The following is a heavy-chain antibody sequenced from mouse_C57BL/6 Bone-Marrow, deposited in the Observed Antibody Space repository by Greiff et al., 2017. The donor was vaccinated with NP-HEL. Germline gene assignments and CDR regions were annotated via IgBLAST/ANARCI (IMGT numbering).Heavy chain of an antibody. Sequence: EVQRVESGAELVRPGASVKLSCTASGFNIKDDYMHWVKQRPEQGLEWIGWIDPENGDTEYASMFQGKATITADTTSNTAYLQLSSLTSEDTAVYYCTTRGFDYWGQGTTLTVSS. CDR2: IDPENGDT. J-gene: IGHJ2*01. CDR1: GFNIKDDY. V-gene: IGHV14-4*01. CDR3: TTRGFDY.